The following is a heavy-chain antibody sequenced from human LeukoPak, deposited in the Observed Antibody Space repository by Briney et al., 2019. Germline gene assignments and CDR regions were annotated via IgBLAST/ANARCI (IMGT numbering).Heavy chain of an antibody. V-gene: IGHV1-18*01. J-gene: IGHJ5*02. Sequence: ASVKVSCKASGYTFTSYGISWVRQASGQGLEWMGWISAYNGNTNYAQKLQGRVTMTTDTSTSTAYMELRSLRSDDTAVYYCARMGSSSWYNWFVPWGQGTLVTVSS. CDR3: ARMGSSSWYNWFVP. D-gene: IGHD6-13*01. CDR2: ISAYNGNT. CDR1: GYTFTSYG.